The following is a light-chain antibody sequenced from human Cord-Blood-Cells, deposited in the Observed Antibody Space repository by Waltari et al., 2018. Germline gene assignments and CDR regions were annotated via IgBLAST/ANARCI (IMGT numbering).Light chain of an antibody. J-gene: IGKJ2*01. CDR1: QSISTY. V-gene: IGKV1-39*01. Sequence: HMTHSPSSLSASVGIRGPITCRASQSISTYLNWYQQKPGKAPKLLTYAASSLQSGVPSRFSGSGSGTDFTLTISSLQPEDFATYYCQQSYSTPYTFGQGTKLEIK. CDR3: QQSYSTPYT. CDR2: AAS.